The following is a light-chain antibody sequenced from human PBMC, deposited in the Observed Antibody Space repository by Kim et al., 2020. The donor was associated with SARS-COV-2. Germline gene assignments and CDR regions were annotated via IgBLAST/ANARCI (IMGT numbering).Light chain of an antibody. CDR2: DVT. CDR3: SSYTSRSTVI. V-gene: IGLV2-14*03. Sequence: QSALTQPASVSASSGQSITISCTGTSTDIGGYNYVSWYQQRPGKAPKLLICDVTDRPSGVSSRFSGSKSGNTASLTISGLQTEDEADYFCSSYTSRSTVIFGRRAHLSVL. J-gene: IGLJ2*01. CDR1: STDIGGYNY.